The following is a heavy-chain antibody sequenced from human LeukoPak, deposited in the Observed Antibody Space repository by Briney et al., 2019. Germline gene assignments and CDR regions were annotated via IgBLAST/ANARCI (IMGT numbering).Heavy chain of an antibody. D-gene: IGHD6-19*01. CDR2: INPNSGGT. CDR1: GYTFTGYY. Sequence: GASVKVSCKASGYTFTGYYMHWVRQAPGQGLEWMGWINPNSGGTNYAQKFQGWVTMTRDTSISTAYMELSRLRSDDTAVYYCARDVGLAVAGTAGYFDLWGRGTLVTVSS. V-gene: IGHV1-2*04. J-gene: IGHJ2*01. CDR3: ARDVGLAVAGTAGYFDL.